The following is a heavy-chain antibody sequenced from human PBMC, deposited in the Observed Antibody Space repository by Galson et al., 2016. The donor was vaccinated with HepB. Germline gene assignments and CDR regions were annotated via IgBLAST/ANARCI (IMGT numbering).Heavy chain of an antibody. CDR1: GDSVYNNGAA. J-gene: IGHJ6*02. CDR2: TFYRSTWEN. CDR3: ARAILLGRGMDV. V-gene: IGHV6-1*01. Sequence: CAISGDSVYNNGAAWVWIRQSPSRGLEWLGRTFYRSTWENHYTGSVRNRITIYSDTSKNLFSLQLNSVTPEDTAVYYCARAILLGRGMDVWGQGTAVTVSS. D-gene: IGHD3-10*01.